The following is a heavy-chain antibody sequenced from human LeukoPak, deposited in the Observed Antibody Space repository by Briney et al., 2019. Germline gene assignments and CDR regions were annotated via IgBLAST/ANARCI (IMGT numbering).Heavy chain of an antibody. CDR1: RGSINNQY. CDR3: ARGYYGGAVDS. D-gene: IGHD3-16*01. CDR2: MYTNGES. Sequence: PSETLSLTCTVSRGSINNQYWSWIRQPAGKGLEWIGRMYTNGESDYNPSLKSRVAMSMDTSKSQFSLKLNYMTAADTALYYCARGYYGGAVDSWGQGILVIVSS. J-gene: IGHJ4*02. V-gene: IGHV4-4*07.